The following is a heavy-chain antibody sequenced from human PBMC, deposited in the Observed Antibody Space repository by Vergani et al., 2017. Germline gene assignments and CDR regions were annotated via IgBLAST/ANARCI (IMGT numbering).Heavy chain of an antibody. CDR1: GFNFSDYY. CDR2: SRNMAYSFST. J-gene: IGHJ4*02. D-gene: IGHD2-2*01. CDR3: VREGTYCSGSSCYTGVGIFDF. Sequence: EVQLVESGGALVQPGGSLRLSCAVSGFNFSDYYLDWIRQAPGKGLEWVGRSRNMAYSFSTQFAASVAGRFSISRDASTRSLFLQINSLKIEDTAVYFCVREGTYCSGSSCYTGVGIFDFWCQGTPVTVSS. V-gene: IGHV3-72*01.